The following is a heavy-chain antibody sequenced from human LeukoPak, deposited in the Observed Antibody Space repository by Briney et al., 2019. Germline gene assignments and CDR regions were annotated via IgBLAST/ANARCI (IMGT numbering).Heavy chain of an antibody. Sequence: SETLSLTCTVSGGSISSYYWSWIRQPPGKGLEWIGYIYYSGSTNYNPSLKSRVTISVDTSKNQFSLKLSSVTAADTAVYYCARAQPARYCTSTSCYAAFDIWGQGTIVTVSS. J-gene: IGHJ3*02. CDR2: IYYSGST. D-gene: IGHD2-2*01. V-gene: IGHV4-59*01. CDR1: GGSISSYY. CDR3: ARAQPARYCTSTSCYAAFDI.